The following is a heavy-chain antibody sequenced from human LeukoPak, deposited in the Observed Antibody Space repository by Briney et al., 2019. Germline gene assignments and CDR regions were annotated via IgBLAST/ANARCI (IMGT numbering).Heavy chain of an antibody. CDR3: ARQPYYYGSGSYYSRRTKYYFDY. D-gene: IGHD3-10*01. Sequence: SETPSLTCTVSGGSISSSSYYWGWIRQPPGKGLEWIGSIYYSGSTYYNPSLKSRVTISVDTSKNQFSLKLSSVTAADTAVYYCARQPYYYGSGSYYSRRTKYYFDYWGQGTLVTVSS. V-gene: IGHV4-39*01. CDR2: IYYSGST. CDR1: GGSISSSSYY. J-gene: IGHJ4*02.